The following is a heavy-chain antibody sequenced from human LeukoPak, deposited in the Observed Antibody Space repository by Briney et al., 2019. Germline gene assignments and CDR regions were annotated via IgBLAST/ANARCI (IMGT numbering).Heavy chain of an antibody. J-gene: IGHJ4*02. D-gene: IGHD3-10*01. CDR3: AGYGSGSYYKAFDF. CDR2: ISYRGST. Sequence: PSQTLSLTCTVSGGSITSGGYFWSWIRQHPGKGLECIGHISYRGSTYYTPSLKSRATTSIDMSKNQFSLKLTSMTAADTAVYYCAGYGSGSYYKAFDFWGQGILVTVSS. V-gene: IGHV4-31*03. CDR1: GGSITSGGYF.